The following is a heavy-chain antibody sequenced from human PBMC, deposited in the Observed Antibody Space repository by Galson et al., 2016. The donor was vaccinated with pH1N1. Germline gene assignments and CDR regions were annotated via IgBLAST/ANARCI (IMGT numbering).Heavy chain of an antibody. CDR2: ITPAFGTA. Sequence: SVKVSCKASGDTFRTHTFNWVRQAPGQGLEWMGRITPAFGTADYAQKFQGRVAVTADKSTSTVYMEMLSLKSDDTAVYYSVRGGQLVRYFDFWGQGTLVVVSS. V-gene: IGHV1-69*08. CDR3: VRGGQLVRYFDF. D-gene: IGHD6-6*01. J-gene: IGHJ4*02. CDR1: GDTFRTHT.